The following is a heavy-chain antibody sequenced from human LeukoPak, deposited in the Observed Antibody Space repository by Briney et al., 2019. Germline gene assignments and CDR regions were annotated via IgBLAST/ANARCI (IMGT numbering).Heavy chain of an antibody. Sequence: ASVKVSCKASGYTFTGYYMHWVRQAPGQGLEWMGWINPNSGGTNYAQKFQGRVTMTRDTSISTAYMELSRLRSDDTAVYYCARGAPYDSSGYYYGMDVWGQGTTVTVSS. CDR3: ARGAPYDSSGYYYGMDV. D-gene: IGHD3-22*01. CDR2: INPNSGGT. J-gene: IGHJ6*02. CDR1: GYTFTGYY. V-gene: IGHV1-2*02.